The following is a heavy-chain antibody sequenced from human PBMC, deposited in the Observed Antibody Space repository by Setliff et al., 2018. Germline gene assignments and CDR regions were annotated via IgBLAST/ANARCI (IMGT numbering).Heavy chain of an antibody. CDR3: ARAGLAAAGRKGVFDH. CDR2: IHTGGGSA. Sequence: ASVKVSCKASGYSFTGYYMHWVRQAPGQGLEWMGIIHTGGGSASYAQRFQGRVTMTRDTSTNTAYMELNSLTSNDTAVYYCARAGLAAAGRKGVFDHWGQGTLVTVSS. D-gene: IGHD6-13*01. CDR1: GYSFTGYY. V-gene: IGHV1-46*01. J-gene: IGHJ4*02.